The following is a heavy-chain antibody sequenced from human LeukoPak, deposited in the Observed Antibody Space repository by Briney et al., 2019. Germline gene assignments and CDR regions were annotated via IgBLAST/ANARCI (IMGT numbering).Heavy chain of an antibody. J-gene: IGHJ5*02. D-gene: IGHD3-9*01. CDR2: MNPNSGNT. Sequence: GASVKVSCKASGYTFTSYDINWVRQATGQGLEWMGWMNPNSGNTGYAQKFQGRVTMTRNTSISTAYMELSSLRSEDTAVYYCARGQYYDILTGRQTHNWFDPWGQGTLVTVSS. V-gene: IGHV1-8*01. CDR1: GYTFTSYD. CDR3: ARGQYYDILTGRQTHNWFDP.